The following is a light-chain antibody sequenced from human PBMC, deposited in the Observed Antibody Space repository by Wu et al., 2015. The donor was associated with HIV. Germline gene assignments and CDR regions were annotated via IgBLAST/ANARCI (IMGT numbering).Light chain of an antibody. Sequence: EIVLTQSPGTLSLSPGEGATLSCRACLSVSNTDLAWYQQKPGQAPRLLIYGASSRATGIPDRFSGSGSGTDFTLTITRLEPEDFAVYYCQQYESSITFGQGTRLDIK. V-gene: IGKV3-20*01. CDR1: LSVSNTD. J-gene: IGKJ5*01. CDR3: QQYESSIT. CDR2: GAS.